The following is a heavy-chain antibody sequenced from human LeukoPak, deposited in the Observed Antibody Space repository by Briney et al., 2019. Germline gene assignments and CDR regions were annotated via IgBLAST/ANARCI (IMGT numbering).Heavy chain of an antibody. J-gene: IGHJ4*02. CDR3: ARGFDSKSTYFDY. V-gene: IGHV4-59*01. D-gene: IGHD5-12*01. CDR2: IYYSGST. CDR1: GGSITNYY. Sequence: SERVSLTCTVSGGSITNYYWNWIRQPPGKGLEWIGYIYYSGSTNYNPSLKSRVTISVDTSKNQFTLRLTSVTAADTAVYYCARGFDSKSTYFDYWGQGTLATVPS.